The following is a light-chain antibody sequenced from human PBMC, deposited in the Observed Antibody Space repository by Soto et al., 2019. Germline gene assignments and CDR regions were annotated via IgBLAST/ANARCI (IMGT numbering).Light chain of an antibody. CDR3: CAYAGSGSVV. V-gene: IGLV2-23*01. CDR2: EAT. Sequence: QSVLTQPASESGSPEQSITISCTGTSSDVGSYNLVSWYQQHPGKAPKVMIYEATKRPSGVSNRFSGSKSGNTASLTISGLQAEDEAEYYCCAYAGSGSVVFGGGTKGTVL. CDR1: SSDVGSYNL. J-gene: IGLJ2*01.